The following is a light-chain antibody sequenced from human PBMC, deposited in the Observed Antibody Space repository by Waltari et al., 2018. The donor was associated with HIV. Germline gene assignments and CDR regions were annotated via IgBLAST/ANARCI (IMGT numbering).Light chain of an antibody. J-gene: IGLJ2*01. CDR3: CSYANTKGV. V-gene: IGLV2-23*02. Sequence: QSALTQPASVSGSPGQSITISCTGTSSDVGSYNLVSGYRQHPGKAPKLMIYEVTKRPSGVSNRFSGSKSANTASLTISGLQAEDEADYYCCSYANTKGVFGGGTKLTVL. CDR2: EVT. CDR1: SSDVGSYNL.